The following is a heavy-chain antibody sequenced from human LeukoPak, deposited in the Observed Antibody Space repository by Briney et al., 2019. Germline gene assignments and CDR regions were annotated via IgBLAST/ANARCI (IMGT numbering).Heavy chain of an antibody. CDR1: GGTFSNYA. CDR3: ARGGVYYYDSSGYYNAFDI. Sequence: SVKVSCKASGGTFSNYAINWVRQAPGQGLEWMGGIIPIFGTANYAQKFQGRVTITADESTSTAYMELSSLRSEDTAVYYCARGGVYYYDSSGYYNAFDIWGQGTMVTVSS. V-gene: IGHV1-69*13. CDR2: IIPIFGTA. D-gene: IGHD3-22*01. J-gene: IGHJ3*02.